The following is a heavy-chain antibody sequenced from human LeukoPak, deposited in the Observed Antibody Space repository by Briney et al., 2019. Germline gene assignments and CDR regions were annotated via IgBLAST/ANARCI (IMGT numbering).Heavy chain of an antibody. V-gene: IGHV1-2*02. CDR2: INPNSGGT. D-gene: IGHD6-6*01. CDR3: ARIPLYSSSSGSDY. Sequence: ASVKVSCKASGYTFTSYDINWVRQATGQGLEWMGWINPNSGGTNYAQKFQGRVTMTRDTSISTAYMELSRLRSDDTAVYYCARIPLYSSSSGSDYWGQGTLVTVSS. CDR1: GYTFTSYD. J-gene: IGHJ4*02.